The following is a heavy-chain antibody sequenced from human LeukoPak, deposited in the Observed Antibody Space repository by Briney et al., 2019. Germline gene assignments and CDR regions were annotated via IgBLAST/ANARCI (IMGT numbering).Heavy chain of an antibody. CDR2: VYSTGST. Sequence: SGTLSLTGTASGGPFSSSYGSWIRQSPGKGLGGIGGVYSTGSTYYNPSLKSRVTMSVDTSKNQFSLKLTSVTAADTALYYCARDRYSSTPYGMDVWGQGTTVTVSS. D-gene: IGHD6-13*01. CDR1: GGPFSSSY. CDR3: ARDRYSSTPYGMDV. V-gene: IGHV4-4*07. J-gene: IGHJ6*02.